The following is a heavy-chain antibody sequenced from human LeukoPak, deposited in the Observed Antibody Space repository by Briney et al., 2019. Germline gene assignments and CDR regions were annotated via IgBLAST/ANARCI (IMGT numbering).Heavy chain of an antibody. CDR2: IIPIFGTA. V-gene: IGHV1-69*05. CDR1: GGTFSSYA. Sequence: AASVKVSRKASGGTFSSYAISWVRQAPGQGLEWMGGIIPIFGTANYAQKFQGRVTITTDESTSTAYMELSSLRSEDTAVYYCARGRGIAAAGTPAFDYWGQGTLVTVSS. J-gene: IGHJ4*02. CDR3: ARGRGIAAAGTPAFDY. D-gene: IGHD6-13*01.